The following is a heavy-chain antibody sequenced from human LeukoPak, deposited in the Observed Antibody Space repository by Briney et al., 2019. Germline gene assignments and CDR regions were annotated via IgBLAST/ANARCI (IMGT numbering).Heavy chain of an antibody. D-gene: IGHD4-17*01. J-gene: IGHJ4*02. CDR2: ISNSGRTK. CDR3: AMSSVTTGIDFDC. V-gene: IGHV3-48*03. CDR1: GFTFSSYE. Sequence: PGGSLRLSCAASGFTFSSYEMNWVRQAPGKGLEWVSFISNSGRTKYYADSVKGRFTISRDNAKNSLYLQMNILRADDTAVYYCAMSSVTTGIDFDCWGQGTLVTVSS.